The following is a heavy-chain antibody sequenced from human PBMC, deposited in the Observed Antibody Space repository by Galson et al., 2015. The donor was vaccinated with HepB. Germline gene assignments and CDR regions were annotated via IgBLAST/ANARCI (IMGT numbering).Heavy chain of an antibody. CDR2: INTNTGNP. CDR1: GYTFTSYA. D-gene: IGHD6-13*01. Sequence: SVKVSCEASGYTFTSYAMNWVRQAPGQGLEWMGWINTNTGNPTYAQGFTGRFVFSLDTSVSMAYLQISSLKAEDTAVYYCARDSSSWYEDYYYYGMDVWGQGTTVTVSS. CDR3: ARDSSSWYEDYYYYGMDV. V-gene: IGHV7-4-1*04. J-gene: IGHJ6*02.